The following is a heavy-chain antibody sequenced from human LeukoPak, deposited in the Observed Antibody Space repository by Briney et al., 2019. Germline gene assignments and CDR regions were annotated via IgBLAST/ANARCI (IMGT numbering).Heavy chain of an antibody. CDR1: GFSLRSYG. D-gene: IGHD3-22*01. CDR3: ARGNYDSSGCLDH. Sequence: GGSLRLSCAAPGFSLRSYGRHRGRQAPAKGQERVAVIWYDGSNKYYGDSVKGRFSIARDNSKNTLNLQMNSLRAEDTAVYYCARGNYDSSGCLDHWGQGTLVTVSS. CDR2: IWYDGSNK. V-gene: IGHV3-33*01. J-gene: IGHJ4*02.